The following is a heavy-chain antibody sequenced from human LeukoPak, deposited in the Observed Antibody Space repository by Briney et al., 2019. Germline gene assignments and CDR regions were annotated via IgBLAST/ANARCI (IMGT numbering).Heavy chain of an antibody. CDR1: GYTFTGYY. V-gene: IGHV1-2*06. CDR3: ARDYAMIVVVIKPLDY. CDR2: INPNSGGT. J-gene: IGHJ4*02. D-gene: IGHD3-22*01. Sequence: GASVKVSCKASGYTFTGYYMHWVRQAPGQGLEWMGRINPNSGGTNYAQKFQGRVTMTRDTSISTAYMELSRLRSDDTAVYYCARDYAMIVVVIKPLDYWGQGTLVTVSS.